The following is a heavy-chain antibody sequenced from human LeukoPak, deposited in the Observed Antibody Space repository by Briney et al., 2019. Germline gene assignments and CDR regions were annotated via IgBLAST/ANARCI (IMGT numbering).Heavy chain of an antibody. Sequence: PSETLSLSCAVSGGSLSSSSYYWGRIRQPPGKGLEWIGSIYYSGSTYYNPSLKSRVTISVDTSKNQFSLKLSSVTVADTAVYYCARRYCSSTNCPDLDYWGQGTLVTVSS. CDR3: ARRYCSSTNCPDLDY. V-gene: IGHV4-39*01. CDR1: GGSLSSSSYY. CDR2: IYYSGST. J-gene: IGHJ4*02. D-gene: IGHD2-2*01.